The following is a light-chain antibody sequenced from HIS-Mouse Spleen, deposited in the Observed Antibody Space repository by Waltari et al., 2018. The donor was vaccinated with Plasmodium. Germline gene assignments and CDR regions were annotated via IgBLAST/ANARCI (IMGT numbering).Light chain of an antibody. J-gene: IGKJ3*01. CDR3: QQYNNWSFT. V-gene: IGKV3-15*01. CDR2: GAS. CDR1: QSVSSN. Sequence: EIVMTQSPATLSVSPGERATLSCRASQSVSSNLAWYHQKPGQAPRLLIDGASARATGIPARFSGSGSGTEFTLTISSLQSEDFAVYYCQQYNNWSFTFGPGTKVDIK.